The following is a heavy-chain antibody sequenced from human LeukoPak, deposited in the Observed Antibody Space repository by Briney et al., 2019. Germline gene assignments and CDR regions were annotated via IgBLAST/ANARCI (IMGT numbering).Heavy chain of an antibody. J-gene: IGHJ6*02. CDR1: GYTFTSYY. CDR2: INPSGGST. D-gene: IGHD6-13*01. V-gene: IGHV1-46*01. CDR3: ARDSGYIAAAGTDRWCGMDV. Sequence: GASVKVSCKASGYTFTSYYMHWVRQAPGQGLEWMGIINPSGGSTTYAQKFQGRVTITADESTSTAYMELSSLRSEDTAVYYCARDSGYIAAAGTDRWCGMDVWGQGTTVTVSS.